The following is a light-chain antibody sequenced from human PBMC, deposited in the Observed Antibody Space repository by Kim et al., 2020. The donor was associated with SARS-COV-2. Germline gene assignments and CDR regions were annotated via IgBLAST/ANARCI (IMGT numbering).Light chain of an antibody. CDR1: NIGSKA. V-gene: IGLV3-12*02. CDR3: QVWDSSSDHPV. J-gene: IGLJ3*02. CDR2: SDR. Sequence: ATAQMTRITCGGNNIGSKAVHWSQQAPGQDSVLVIYSDRKRPSGIPERFSGSNPGNTATLTITRIEAGSEADYYCQVWDSSSDHPVFGGGTQLTVL.